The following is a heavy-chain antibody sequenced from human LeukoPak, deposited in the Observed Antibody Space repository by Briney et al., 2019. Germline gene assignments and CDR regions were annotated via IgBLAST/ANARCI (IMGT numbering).Heavy chain of an antibody. V-gene: IGHV6-1*01. J-gene: IGHJ4*02. CDR3: ARGTGDFDY. Sequence: PSQTLSLTCAISGDSVSSNSAGWNWIRQSPWRGIEGLGRTYYRSKWYNDYAESVKSRITINTDTAKNQFSLQLNSVTPEDTAVYYCARGTGDFDYWGQGTLVTVPS. CDR1: GDSVSSNSAG. D-gene: IGHD3-10*01. CDR2: TYYRSKWYN.